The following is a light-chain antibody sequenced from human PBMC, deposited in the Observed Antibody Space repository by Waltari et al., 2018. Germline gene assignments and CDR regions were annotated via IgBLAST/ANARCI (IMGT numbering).Light chain of an antibody. CDR3: QAWDRSIVI. CDR2: QDN. V-gene: IGLV3-1*01. J-gene: IGLJ2*01. Sequence: SYDLTQPPSVSVSPGQTASITCSGDELGDKYASWYQQKPGQSPVLVIYQDNQRPSGIPERFSGSNAENTATLTISGTQPMDEGDYFCQAWDRSIVIFGGGTKLTVL. CDR1: ELGDKY.